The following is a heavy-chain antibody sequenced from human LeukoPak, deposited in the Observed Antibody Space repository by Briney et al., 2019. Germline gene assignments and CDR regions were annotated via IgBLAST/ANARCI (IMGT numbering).Heavy chain of an antibody. D-gene: IGHD1/OR15-1a*01. J-gene: IGHJ4*02. V-gene: IGHV1-8*01. CDR1: GYTFTNFD. CDR2: MNPVSGKA. Sequence: GASVKVSCKASGYTFTNFDINWVRQAPGQGLEWMGWMNPVSGKAGSAQKFQGRVTLTRDTSISTAYMEVSSLRFDDTAFYCCARAPMGTAPLYWGQGTLVTVSS. CDR3: ARAPMGTAPLY.